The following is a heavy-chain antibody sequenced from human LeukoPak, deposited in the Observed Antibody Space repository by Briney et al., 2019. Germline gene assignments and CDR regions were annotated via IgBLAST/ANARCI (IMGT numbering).Heavy chain of an antibody. V-gene: IGHV1-3*01. Sequence: ASVTVSCTASGYTFTSCAMHWVRQAPGQRLEWMGWINAGNGNTKYSQKFQGRVTITRDTSASTAYMELSSLRSEDTAVYYCARGLATVTTLGYWGQGTLVTVSS. CDR1: GYTFTSCA. CDR3: ARGLATVTTLGY. CDR2: INAGNGNT. D-gene: IGHD4-17*01. J-gene: IGHJ4*02.